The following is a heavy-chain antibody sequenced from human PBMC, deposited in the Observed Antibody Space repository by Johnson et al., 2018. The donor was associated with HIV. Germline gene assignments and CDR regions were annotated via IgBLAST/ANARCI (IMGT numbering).Heavy chain of an antibody. CDR3: ASRYSSGRADAFDI. CDR1: GFTFSYYG. D-gene: IGHD6-19*01. V-gene: IGHV3-30*03. CDR2: ISDDGSNK. Sequence: QLVESGGGVVQPGGSLRLSCAASGFTFSYYGMHWVRQAPGKGLEWVAVISDDGSNKYYADSVKGRFTISRDNSKNTLYLQMNSLRAEDTAVYYCASRYSSGRADAFDIWGQGTMVTVSS. J-gene: IGHJ3*02.